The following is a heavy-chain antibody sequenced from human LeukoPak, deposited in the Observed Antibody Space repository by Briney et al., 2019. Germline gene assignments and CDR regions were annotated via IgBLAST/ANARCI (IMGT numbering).Heavy chain of an antibody. CDR2: VNSYGSGT. CDR1: GFTFSSYW. CDR3: VREMSGGFDM. J-gene: IGHJ3*02. Sequence: GGSLRLSCAASGFTFSSYWMHWVRQAPGKGLVWVSRVNSYGSGTTYAASVKGRFTISRDNAKNTMYLQLNSLTAEDTAVYFCVREMSGGFDMWGQGTLVTVSA. V-gene: IGHV3-74*01. D-gene: IGHD2-15*01.